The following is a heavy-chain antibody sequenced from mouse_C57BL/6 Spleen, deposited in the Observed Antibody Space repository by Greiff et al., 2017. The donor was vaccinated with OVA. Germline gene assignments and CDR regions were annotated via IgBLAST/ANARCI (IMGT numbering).Heavy chain of an antibody. Sequence: EVQGVESGGGLVKPGGSLKLSCAASGFTFSSYAMSWVRQTPEKRLEWVATISDGGSYTYYPDNVKGRFTISRDNAKNNLYLQMSHLKSEDTAMYYCARDPHTAMDYWGQGTSVTVSS. D-gene: IGHD6-1*01. CDR1: GFTFSSYA. CDR3: ARDPHTAMDY. V-gene: IGHV5-4*01. J-gene: IGHJ4*01. CDR2: ISDGGSYT.